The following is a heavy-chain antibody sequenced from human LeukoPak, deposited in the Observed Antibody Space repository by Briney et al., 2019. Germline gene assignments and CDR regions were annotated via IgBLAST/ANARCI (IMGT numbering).Heavy chain of an antibody. V-gene: IGHV3-53*05. CDR2: IYSGGST. CDR1: EFSVGSNY. CDR3: AKSWCETICYGIYD. Sequence: GGSLRLSCAASEFSVGSNYMTWVRQAPGKGLEWVSLIYSGGSTYYADSVKGRFTISRGNSKNTLYLQMNSLRADDTAVYYCAKSWCETICYGIYDWGQGTLVTVSS. D-gene: IGHD2-2*01. J-gene: IGHJ4*02.